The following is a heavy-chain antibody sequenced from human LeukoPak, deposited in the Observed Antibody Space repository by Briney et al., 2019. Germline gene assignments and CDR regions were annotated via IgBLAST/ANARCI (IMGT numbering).Heavy chain of an antibody. CDR2: MSYDGTNK. V-gene: IGHV3-30*18. CDR1: GFTSSSYG. Sequence: PGRSLRLSCAVSGFTSSSYGMHWVRQAPGKGLEWMAVMSYDGTNKYYADSVKGRFTISRDNSKNTLYLQMNSLRAEDTAVYYCAKDLNYDFWSGLGNWGQGTLVTVSS. D-gene: IGHD3-3*01. J-gene: IGHJ4*02. CDR3: AKDLNYDFWSGLGN.